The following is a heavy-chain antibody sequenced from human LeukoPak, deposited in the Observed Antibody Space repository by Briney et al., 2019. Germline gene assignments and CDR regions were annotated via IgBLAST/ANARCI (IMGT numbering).Heavy chain of an antibody. V-gene: IGHV3-30-3*01. CDR3: ARVCLPNFYYYGLDV. Sequence: PGGSLRLSCAASGFPFSTHAMHWVRQAPGKGLEWVAIISFDGSDTYYADSVKGRFTTSRDNSRNTLYLQMKSLRHEDTALYYCARVCLPNFYYYGLDVWGQGTTVTVSS. J-gene: IGHJ6*02. CDR1: GFPFSTHA. CDR2: ISFDGSDT.